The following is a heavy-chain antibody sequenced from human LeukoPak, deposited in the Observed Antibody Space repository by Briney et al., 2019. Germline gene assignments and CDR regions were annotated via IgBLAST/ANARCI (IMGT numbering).Heavy chain of an antibody. Sequence: PGGSLRLSCAASGFTFSDYWMLWVRQAPGKGLVWVSRIPSDASSTSYADSVKGRFTISRDIAKNTLYLQMNSLRAEDTAVYYCARVRITRANWFDPWGQGTLVTVSS. CDR1: GFTFSDYW. V-gene: IGHV3-74*01. CDR2: IPSDASST. D-gene: IGHD2-2*01. CDR3: ARVRITRANWFDP. J-gene: IGHJ5*02.